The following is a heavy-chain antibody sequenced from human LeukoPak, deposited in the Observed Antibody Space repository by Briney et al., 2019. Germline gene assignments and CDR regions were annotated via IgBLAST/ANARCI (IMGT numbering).Heavy chain of an antibody. CDR1: GYTFTSYG. J-gene: IGHJ5*02. V-gene: IGHV1-18*01. Sequence: GASVKVSCKASGYTFTSYGISWVRQAPGQGLEWMGWISAYNGNTNYAQKLQGRVTMTTDTSTSTAYMELRSLRSDDTAVYYCAITYSSSWYDWSDPWGQGTLVTVSS. D-gene: IGHD6-13*01. CDR3: AITYSSSWYDWSDP. CDR2: ISAYNGNT.